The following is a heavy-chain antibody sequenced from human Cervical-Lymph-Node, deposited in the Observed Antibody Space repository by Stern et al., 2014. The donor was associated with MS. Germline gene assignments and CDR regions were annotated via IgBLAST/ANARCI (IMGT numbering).Heavy chain of an antibody. V-gene: IGHV3-33*01. Sequence: VQLVEYGGGVVQPGRSLRLSCAASGFTFSNHGMHWVRQAPGKGLEWVAIIWYDGTYRFYADSVKGRFTISRDNSKNTLYLQMNSLRVEDTALYYCARGDVVGAIGHFDYWGQGTLVTVSS. CDR1: GFTFSNHG. D-gene: IGHD1-26*01. CDR3: ARGDVVGAIGHFDY. J-gene: IGHJ4*02. CDR2: IWYDGTYR.